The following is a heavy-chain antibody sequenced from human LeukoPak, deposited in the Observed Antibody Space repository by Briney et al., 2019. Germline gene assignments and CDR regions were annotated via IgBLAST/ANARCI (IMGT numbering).Heavy chain of an antibody. CDR3: ARADDSYYFDY. CDR1: GGPISRHY. J-gene: IGHJ4*02. D-gene: IGHD2-21*02. V-gene: IGHV4-59*11. Sequence: SETLSLTCTVSGGPISRHYWSWIRQPPGKGLEWIGYIYYSGSTNYNPSLKSRVTISGDTSKNQFSLKLSSVTAADTAVYYCARADDSYYFDYWGQGTLVTVSS. CDR2: IYYSGST.